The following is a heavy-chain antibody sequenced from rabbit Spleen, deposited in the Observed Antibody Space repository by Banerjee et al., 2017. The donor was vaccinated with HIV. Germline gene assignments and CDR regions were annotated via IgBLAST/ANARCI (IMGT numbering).Heavy chain of an antibody. CDR2: IGSGATGNT. D-gene: IGHD1-1*01. Sequence: QSLEESGGGLVQPEGSLTLTCTASGFSFSSRYYMCWVRQAPGKGLEWIGCIGSGATGNTYYASWAKGRFTISTTSSTTVTLQMTSLTAADTATYFCARDTSSSFSSYGMDLWGQGTLVTVS. CDR1: GFSFSSRYY. V-gene: IGHV1S40*01. J-gene: IGHJ6*01. CDR3: ARDTSSSFSSYGMDL.